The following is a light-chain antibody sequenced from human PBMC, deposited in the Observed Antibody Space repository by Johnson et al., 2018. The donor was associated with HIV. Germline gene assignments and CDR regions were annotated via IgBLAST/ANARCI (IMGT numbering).Light chain of an antibody. V-gene: IGLV1-51*02. CDR2: ENN. Sequence: QSVLTQPPSVSAAPGQKVTISCSGSSSNIGNNYVSWYQQLPRTAPKLLIYENNKRPSGIPDRFSGSKSGTSATLGITGLQTGDEADYYCGTWDSSLILYVFGTGTKVTVL. CDR3: GTWDSSLILYV. CDR1: SSNIGNNY. J-gene: IGLJ1*01.